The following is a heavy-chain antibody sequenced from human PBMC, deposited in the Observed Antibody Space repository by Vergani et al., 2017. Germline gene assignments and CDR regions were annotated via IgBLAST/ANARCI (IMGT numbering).Heavy chain of an antibody. J-gene: IGHJ4*02. CDR2: VYYNGST. V-gene: IGHV4-39*01. D-gene: IGHD3-3*01. CDR1: GGSLDIHSQT. Sequence: QAQLQESGPRLVKPSQTLSLTYSFSGGSLDIHSQTWGWIRQPPGKGLEWIGSVYYNGSTYYNPSLKSRVTISVDTSKNQFSLKLSSVTAADTAVYYCARTTLEWLLYHFDYWGQGTLVTVSS. CDR3: ARTTLEWLLYHFDY.